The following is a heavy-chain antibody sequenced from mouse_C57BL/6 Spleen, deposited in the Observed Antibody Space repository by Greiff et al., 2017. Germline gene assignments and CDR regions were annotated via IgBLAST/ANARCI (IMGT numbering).Heavy chain of an antibody. V-gene: IGHV1-82*01. Sequence: QVQLQQSGPELVKPGASVKISCKASGYAFSSSWMNWVKQRPGKGLEWIGRIYPGDGATNYNGKFKGKATLTADKSSSKTYMQLSSLTSEDAAVYVCARERPAWIAYWGQGTLVTVSA. CDR3: ARERPAWIAY. D-gene: IGHD1-2*01. CDR2: IYPGDGAT. CDR1: GYAFSSSW. J-gene: IGHJ3*01.